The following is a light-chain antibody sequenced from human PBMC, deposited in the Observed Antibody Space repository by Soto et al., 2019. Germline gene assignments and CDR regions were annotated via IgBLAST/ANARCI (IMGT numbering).Light chain of an antibody. CDR2: GNS. Sequence: QSVLTQPPSVSGAPGQRVTISCTGSSSNIGAGYDVHWYQQLPGTAPKLLIYGNSNRPSGVPDRFSGSKSGTSASLAITGLQAKSEADYYCQSYASSLSGVVFGGGTKLTVL. V-gene: IGLV1-40*01. J-gene: IGLJ2*01. CDR1: SSNIGAGYD. CDR3: QSYASSLSGVV.